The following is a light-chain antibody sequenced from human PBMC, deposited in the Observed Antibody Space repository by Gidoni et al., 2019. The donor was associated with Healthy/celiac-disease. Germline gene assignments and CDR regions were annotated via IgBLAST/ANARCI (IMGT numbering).Light chain of an antibody. Sequence: SYELTQPPAVYVAPGQTASITCSGDKLGDKYACWYQQKPGQSPVLVIYQDSKRPSGIPERFSGSNSGNTATLTISGTQAMDEADYYCQAWDSSTVVFGGGTTLTVL. J-gene: IGLJ2*01. CDR2: QDS. CDR1: KLGDKY. CDR3: QAWDSSTVV. V-gene: IGLV3-1*01.